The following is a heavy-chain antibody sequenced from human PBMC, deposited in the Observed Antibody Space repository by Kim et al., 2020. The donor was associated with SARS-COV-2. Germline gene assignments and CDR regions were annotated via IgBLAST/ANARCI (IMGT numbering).Heavy chain of an antibody. J-gene: IGHJ4*02. Sequence: GGSLRLSCAASGFTFSDDWMNWVRQAPGNGLEWVASINQDGSGKYYVDSVKGRFTISRDNAKTTLYLQMHSLRAEDTALSYCERDTSTALEHWGQGTLVT. CDR3: ERDTSTALEH. V-gene: IGHV3-7*01. CDR2: INQDGSGK. CDR1: GFTFSDDW. D-gene: IGHD1-1*01.